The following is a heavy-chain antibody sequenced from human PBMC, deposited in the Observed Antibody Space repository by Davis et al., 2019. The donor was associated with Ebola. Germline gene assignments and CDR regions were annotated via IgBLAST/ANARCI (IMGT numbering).Heavy chain of an antibody. V-gene: IGHV3-53*01. CDR3: AEGGTNNFLGAN. CDR1: GFTVSSNY. J-gene: IGHJ4*02. CDR2: IYSGGDT. D-gene: IGHD2-8*01. Sequence: GESLKISCAASGFTVSSNYMSWVRQAPGKGLEWVSVIYSGGDTYYVDSVKGRFTISRDDSKNTLYLQMDSLRAEDTAVFYCAEGGTNNFLGANWGQGTLVTVSS.